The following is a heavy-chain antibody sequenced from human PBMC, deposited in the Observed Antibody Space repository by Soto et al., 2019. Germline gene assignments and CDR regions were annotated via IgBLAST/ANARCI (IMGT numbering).Heavy chain of an antibody. CDR3: ARRFGQGRSPSCADY. CDR1: GYSFTSYF. CDR2: IYPGDSDT. J-gene: IGHJ4*02. V-gene: IGHV5-51*01. D-gene: IGHD3-16*01. Sequence: PVESLKISCDGSGYSFTSYFIGWVRQMPWKGLEWMGTIYPGDSDTRYSPSFQGQVTISADKSISTAYLQWSSLQASDTAMYYCARRFGQGRSPSCADYWGQGTLVTVSS.